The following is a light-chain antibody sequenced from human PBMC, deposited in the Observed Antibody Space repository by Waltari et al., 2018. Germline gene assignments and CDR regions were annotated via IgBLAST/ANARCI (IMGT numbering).Light chain of an antibody. J-gene: IGKJ1*01. CDR1: QSVSRA. CDR2: GAS. Sequence: EIVLTQSPGTLSLSLGERATVSCRTSQSVSRALAWYQQKPGQAPRLLIYGASTRATGIPDRFSGSGSGTDFSLTISRLEPDDFAVYYCQHYLRLPVTFGQGTTVEL. CDR3: QHYLRLPVT. V-gene: IGKV3-20*01.